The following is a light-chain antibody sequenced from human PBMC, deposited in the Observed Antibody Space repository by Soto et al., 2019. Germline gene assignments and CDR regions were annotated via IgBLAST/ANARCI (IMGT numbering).Light chain of an antibody. Sequence: EIVLTHSRGTLSLSPAERATLSCRASQGVSSSYLAWYQHEPGQVPRLHNYDGSRRATGIPDRFSGSGSGTEFTLTIRSLQSEAFAVYYCQQYSIWRTFGQGTKVDIK. V-gene: IGKV3-20*01. CDR2: DGS. CDR3: QQYSIWRT. CDR1: QGVSSSY. J-gene: IGKJ1*01.